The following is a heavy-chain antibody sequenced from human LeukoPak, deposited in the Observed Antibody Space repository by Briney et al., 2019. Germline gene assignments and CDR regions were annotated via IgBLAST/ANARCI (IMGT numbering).Heavy chain of an antibody. D-gene: IGHD2-2*01. V-gene: IGHV4-4*07. Sequence: SETLFLTCTVSGDSVTSYYWTWIRQPAGAGLEWIGRIYTSGVINYNPSLKSRVTMSVDTSKNQLSLKLTSVTAADTAVYFCARAVLPDYRVSDAFDIWGQGTMVTVSS. J-gene: IGHJ3*02. CDR3: ARAVLPDYRVSDAFDI. CDR1: GDSVTSYY. CDR2: IYTSGVI.